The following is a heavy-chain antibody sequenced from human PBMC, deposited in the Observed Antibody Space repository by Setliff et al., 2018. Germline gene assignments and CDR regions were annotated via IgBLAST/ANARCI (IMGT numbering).Heavy chain of an antibody. CDR3: TTSPISSGWHSNFDYNMDV. CDR1: GFTFSSYS. V-gene: IGHV3-15*01. Sequence: PVGSLRLSCAASGFTFSSYSMNWVRQAPGKGLEWVGRIKRITDSGTTDHAAPVKGRFTVSRDDSISTLYLQMNSLKTEDTAVYYCTTSPISSGWHSNFDYNMDVWGQGTTVTVSS. D-gene: IGHD6-19*01. CDR2: IKRITDSGTT. J-gene: IGHJ6*02.